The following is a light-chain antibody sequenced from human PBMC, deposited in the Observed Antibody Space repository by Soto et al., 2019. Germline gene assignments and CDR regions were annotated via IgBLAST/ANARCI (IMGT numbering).Light chain of an antibody. Sequence: DIQMTQSPSTLSASVGDRVTITCRASQRIGDWLAWYQQKPGKAPKLLLYKASSLESGVSSRFSGSGSGTDFTLTISGLQPDDFATYYCQQHNSSPYTFGQGTKL. V-gene: IGKV1-5*03. CDR2: KAS. CDR1: QRIGDW. J-gene: IGKJ2*01. CDR3: QQHNSSPYT.